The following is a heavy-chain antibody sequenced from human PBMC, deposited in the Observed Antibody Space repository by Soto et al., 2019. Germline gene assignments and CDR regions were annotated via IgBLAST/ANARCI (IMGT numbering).Heavy chain of an antibody. CDR1: GYTFTSCG. CDR3: ARDGGAYCGGDCYLNWFDP. CDR2: ISAYNGNT. V-gene: IGHV1-18*04. J-gene: IGHJ5*02. Sequence: GASVKVSCKASGYTFTSCGISWVRQAPGQGLEWMGWISAYNGNTNYAQKLQGRVTMTTDTSTSTAYMELRSLRSDDTAVYYCARDGGAYCGGDCYLNWFDPWGQGTLVTVSS. D-gene: IGHD2-21*02.